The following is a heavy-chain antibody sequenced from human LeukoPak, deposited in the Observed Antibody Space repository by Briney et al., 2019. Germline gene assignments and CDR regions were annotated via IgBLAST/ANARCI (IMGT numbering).Heavy chain of an antibody. V-gene: IGHV3-53*01. CDR2: IYTGGTT. Sequence: GGSLRLSCAASGFTVSSNHMSWVRQAPGKGLEWVSVIYTGGTTYYADSVKGRFTISRDNSKNTLYLQMNSLRAEDTAVYYCARAPGGFHGDYSPIGYWGQGTLVTVSS. CDR3: ARAPGGFHGDYSPIGY. CDR1: GFTVSSNH. D-gene: IGHD4-17*01. J-gene: IGHJ4*02.